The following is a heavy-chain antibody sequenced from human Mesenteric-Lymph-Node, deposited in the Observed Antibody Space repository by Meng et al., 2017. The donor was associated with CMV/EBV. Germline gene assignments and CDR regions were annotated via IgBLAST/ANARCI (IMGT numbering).Heavy chain of an antibody. CDR2: INHSGST. V-gene: IGHV4-34*01. J-gene: IGHJ4*02. Sequence: QGEPRAWVAGLLWPSASLSLTLAVYGWSFSGYYWSWIRQPPGKGLEWIGEINHSGSTNYNPSLKSRVTISVDTSKNQFSLKLSAVTAADTAVYYCARHQRWLKSEGGFNYWGQGTLVTVSS. CDR1: GWSFSGYY. D-gene: IGHD4-23*01. CDR3: ARHQRWLKSEGGFNY.